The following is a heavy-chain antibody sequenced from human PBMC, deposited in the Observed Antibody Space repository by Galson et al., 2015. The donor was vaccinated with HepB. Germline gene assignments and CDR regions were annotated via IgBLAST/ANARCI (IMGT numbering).Heavy chain of an antibody. CDR1: GFTFSSDS. CDR2: ISSSSSYI. D-gene: IGHD3-22*01. V-gene: IGHV3-21*01. Sequence: SLRLSCAASGFTFSSDSMNWVRQAPGKGLEWVSSISSSSSYIYYADSVKGRFTISRDNSKNSLYLQMNSLRAEDTAVYYCARDMAYYDRSRYHYSGHASLVTVSS. J-gene: IGHJ4*01. CDR3: ARDMAYYDRSRYHY.